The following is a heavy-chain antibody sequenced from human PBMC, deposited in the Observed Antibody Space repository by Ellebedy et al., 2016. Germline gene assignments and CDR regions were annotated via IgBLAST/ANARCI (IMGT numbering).Heavy chain of an antibody. D-gene: IGHD6-19*01. CDR1: GFTLNNYA. V-gene: IGHV3-23*01. CDR2: IPGDTATT. J-gene: IGHJ4*02. Sequence: GESLKISCAASGFTLNNYAMTWIRQAAGEGLEWVSAIPGDTATTYYADFVKGRFTTSRDNSKNTLYLQLNNLRAENTAIYYCAKCRHINGCLLDYWGQGTLVTVSS. CDR3: AKCRHINGCLLDY.